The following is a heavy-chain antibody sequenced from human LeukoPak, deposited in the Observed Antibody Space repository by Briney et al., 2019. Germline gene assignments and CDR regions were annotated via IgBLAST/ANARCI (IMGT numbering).Heavy chain of an antibody. Sequence: GRSLRLSCAASGFTFSSYGMHWVRQAPGKGLEWVAVISYDGSNKYYADSVKGRFTISRDNSKNTLYLQMNSLRAEDTAVYYCAKDIWDDYYFDYWGQGTLVTVSS. J-gene: IGHJ4*02. CDR1: GFTFSSYG. CDR2: ISYDGSNK. V-gene: IGHV3-30*18. D-gene: IGHD3-16*01. CDR3: AKDIWDDYYFDY.